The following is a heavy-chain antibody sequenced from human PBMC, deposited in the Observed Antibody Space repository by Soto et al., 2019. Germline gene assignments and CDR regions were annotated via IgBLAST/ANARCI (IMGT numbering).Heavy chain of an antibody. J-gene: IGHJ4*01. Sequence: QVQLVQSGAEVKKPGASVKVSCKASGYTFTSYGISWVRQAPGQGLEWMGWISAYNGNTNYAQKLQGRVTMTTDTSRGTAYMERRSLGSDDTAVYYGARDSSGAGGHFDYWGQGTLVTVSS. V-gene: IGHV1-18*01. CDR3: ARDSSGAGGHFDY. CDR1: GYTFTSYG. D-gene: IGHD6-19*01. CDR2: ISAYNGNT.